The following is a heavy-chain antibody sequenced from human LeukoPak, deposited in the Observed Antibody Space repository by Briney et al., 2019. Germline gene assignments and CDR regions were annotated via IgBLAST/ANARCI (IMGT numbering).Heavy chain of an antibody. CDR2: VSSSGGAT. V-gene: IGHV3-48*03. CDR3: ARDPNSYFYGLDV. Sequence: PGGSLRLSCAASGFTLRTYEMTWVRQAPGKGLEWISFVSSSGGATLYADSVKGRFTVSRDNAENSVYLQMNSLRAEDTAIYYCARDPNSYFYGLDVWGQGTTVTVSS. CDR1: GFTLRTYE. J-gene: IGHJ6*02.